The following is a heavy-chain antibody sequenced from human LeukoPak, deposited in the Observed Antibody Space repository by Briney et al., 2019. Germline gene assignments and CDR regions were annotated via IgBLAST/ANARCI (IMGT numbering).Heavy chain of an antibody. J-gene: IGHJ4*02. V-gene: IGHV4-39*01. CDR1: GGSITSSSYY. Sequence: SETLSLTCTVSGGSITSSSYYWGWIRQPPGRGLEWIGSMYYSGSTYYNPSLKSRVTISVDTSKNQFSLKLSSVTAADTAVYYCASQVYSSGWRWGQGTLVTVSS. CDR3: ASQVYSSGWR. D-gene: IGHD6-19*01. CDR2: MYYSGST.